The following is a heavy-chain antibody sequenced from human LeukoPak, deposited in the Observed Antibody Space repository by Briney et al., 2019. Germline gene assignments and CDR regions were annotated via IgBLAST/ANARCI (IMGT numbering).Heavy chain of an antibody. V-gene: IGHV3-23*01. Sequence: PGGSLRLSCAVSGLTLSNYGMSWVRQAAGKGVEWVAGISDSGGRTNYADCGKGRFTISRDNSENTVYLQMTSLRADETAVYYCARDFWDDFEYFDLWGRGTLVTVSS. CDR3: ARDFWDDFEYFDL. CDR1: GLTLSNYG. J-gene: IGHJ2*01. D-gene: IGHD3-3*01. CDR2: ISDSGGRT.